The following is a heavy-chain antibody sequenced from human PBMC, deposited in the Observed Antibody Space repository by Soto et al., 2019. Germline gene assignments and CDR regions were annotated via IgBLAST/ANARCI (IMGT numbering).Heavy chain of an antibody. CDR1: GFTFSSYA. V-gene: IGHV3-23*01. CDR3: AKEADISGYYPDY. J-gene: IGHJ4*02. D-gene: IGHD3-22*01. Sequence: GGSLRLSCAASGFTFSSYAISWVRQAPGKGLEWVSVISGSGGSTHYADSVKGRSTISRDNSKNTLHLQVNSLRGEDTAVYYCAKEADISGYYPDYWGQGTQVTVSS. CDR2: ISGSGGST.